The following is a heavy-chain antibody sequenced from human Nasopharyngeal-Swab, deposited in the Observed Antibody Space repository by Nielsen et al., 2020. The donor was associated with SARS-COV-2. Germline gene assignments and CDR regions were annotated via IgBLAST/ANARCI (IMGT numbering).Heavy chain of an antibody. V-gene: IGHV3-30-3*01. CDR2: ISYDGSNK. CDR3: ARGLSGGWELSD. D-gene: IGHD1-26*01. J-gene: IGHJ4*02. CDR1: GFTFSSYA. Sequence: LSLTCAASGFTFSSYAMHWVRQAPGKGLEWVAVISYDGSNKYYADSVKGRFTISRDNSKNTLYLQMNSLRAEDTAVYYCARGLSGGWELSDWGQGTLVTVSS.